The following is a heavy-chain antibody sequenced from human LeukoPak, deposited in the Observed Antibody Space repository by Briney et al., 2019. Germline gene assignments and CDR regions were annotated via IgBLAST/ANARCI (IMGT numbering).Heavy chain of an antibody. CDR2: LYPGDSAT. V-gene: IGHV5-51*01. CDR1: GYSFTSYW. Sequence: GESLKISCKGSGYSFTSYWIGWVRQMSGKGLEWMGILYPGDSATRYSPSFLGQVTISADKSISTAYLQWSSLKASDTAMYYCARHPAVGSGWYFDYWGQGTLVTVSS. J-gene: IGHJ4*02. CDR3: ARHPAVGSGWYFDY. D-gene: IGHD3-10*01.